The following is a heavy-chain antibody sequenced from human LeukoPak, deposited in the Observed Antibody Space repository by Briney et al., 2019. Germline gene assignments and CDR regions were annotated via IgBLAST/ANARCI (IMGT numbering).Heavy chain of an antibody. CDR3: ARLTVATRDRHFDY. V-gene: IGHV4-39*01. Sequence: SETLSLTCTVSGGSISSTSYYWGWIRQPPGKGLECTGSIYHSGTTYDNPSLKSRVAISVDTSKNQFSLKLSSVTAADTAVYYCARLTVATRDRHFDYWGQGTLVTVSS. CDR1: GGSISSTSYY. CDR2: IYHSGTT. D-gene: IGHD5-12*01. J-gene: IGHJ4*02.